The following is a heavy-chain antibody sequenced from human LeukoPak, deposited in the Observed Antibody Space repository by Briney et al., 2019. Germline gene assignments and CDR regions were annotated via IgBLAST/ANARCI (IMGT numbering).Heavy chain of an antibody. Sequence: GGSLRLSCAASAFTFITYALIWVRQAPGKGLEWVSAISVTGGSTFYADSVRGRLTISRDNSKNTLYLQMSSLRAEDTAVYYCARASSGSYRLDYWGQGTLVTVSP. D-gene: IGHD1-26*01. CDR1: AFTFITYA. CDR3: ARASSGSYRLDY. J-gene: IGHJ4*02. CDR2: ISVTGGST. V-gene: IGHV3-23*01.